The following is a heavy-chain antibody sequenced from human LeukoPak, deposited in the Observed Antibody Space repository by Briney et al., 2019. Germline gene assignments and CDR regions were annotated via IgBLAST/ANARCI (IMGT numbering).Heavy chain of an antibody. D-gene: IGHD2-2*01. CDR2: INSDGSTT. CDR1: GFTLNGYW. J-gene: IGHJ4*02. Sequence: GGSLGLSCAAPGFTLNGYWMHWVRQAPGKGLVWVSRINSDGSTTSYADSVKGRFTIPRDNTLYLQMNSLRAEDTAVYYCAKDHCSSTSCFYFDYWGQGTLVTVSS. CDR3: AKDHCSSTSCFYFDY. V-gene: IGHV3-74*01.